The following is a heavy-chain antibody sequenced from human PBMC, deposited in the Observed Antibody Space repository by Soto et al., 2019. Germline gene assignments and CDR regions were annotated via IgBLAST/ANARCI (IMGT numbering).Heavy chain of an antibody. CDR2: INPDGGGT. Sequence: QVQLVQSGAEVKKPGASVKVSCKASGYTFTSYYMHWVRLAPGQGLEWMGIINPDGGGTSYAQQFQGRVIMTRDTSTSTVYMEMSSLRSEYTAVYYCAVGGNYLSMDVWGHGTKVTVSS. CDR1: GYTFTSYY. CDR3: AVGGNYLSMDV. J-gene: IGHJ6*02. V-gene: IGHV1-46*01. D-gene: IGHD4-4*01.